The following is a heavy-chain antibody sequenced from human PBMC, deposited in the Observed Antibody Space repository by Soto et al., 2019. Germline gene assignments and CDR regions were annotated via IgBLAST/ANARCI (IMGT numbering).Heavy chain of an antibody. V-gene: IGHV1-18*01. D-gene: IGHD3-22*01. CDR2: ISAYNGNT. CDR1: GYTFTSYV. CDR3: ARDGPPPYYYDSSGYYP. J-gene: IGHJ5*02. Sequence: GASVKVSCKASGYTFTSYVISWVRQAPGQRLEWMGWISAYNGNTNYAQKLQGRVTMTTDTSTSTAYMELRSLRSDDTAVYYCARDGPPPYYYDSSGYYPWGQGTLVTVSS.